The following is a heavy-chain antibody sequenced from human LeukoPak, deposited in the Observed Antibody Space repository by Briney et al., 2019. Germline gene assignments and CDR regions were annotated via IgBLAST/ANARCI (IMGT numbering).Heavy chain of an antibody. J-gene: IGHJ5*02. D-gene: IGHD1-1*01. CDR3: ARGVRLGWFDP. CDR2: IYTSGST. CDR1: GGSISSYY. Sequence: PETLSLTCTVSGGSISSYYWSWIRQPPGKGLEWIGYIYTSGSTNYNPSLKSRVTISVDTSKNQFSLKLSSVTAADTAVYYCARGVRLGWFDPWGQGTLVTVSS. V-gene: IGHV4-4*09.